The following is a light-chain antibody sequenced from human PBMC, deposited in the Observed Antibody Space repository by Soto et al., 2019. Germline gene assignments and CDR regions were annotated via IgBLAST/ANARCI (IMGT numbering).Light chain of an antibody. V-gene: IGKV3-20*01. CDR3: QQYGSSPYT. J-gene: IGKJ2*01. Sequence: EIVLTQSPGTLSLSPGERATLSCRASESVSSTYLAWYQQKPGQAPRLPIYGASNRATGIPDRLSGSGSGTDFTLTISRLEPEDFAVYYCQQYGSSPYTFGQGTKLEIK. CDR1: ESVSSTY. CDR2: GAS.